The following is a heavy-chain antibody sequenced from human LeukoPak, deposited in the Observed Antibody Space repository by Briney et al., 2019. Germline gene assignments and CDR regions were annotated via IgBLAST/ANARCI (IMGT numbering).Heavy chain of an antibody. D-gene: IGHD1-26*01. CDR2: IIPIFGTA. V-gene: IGHV1-69*05. J-gene: IGHJ5*02. Sequence: ASVKVSCKASGGTFSSYAISWVRQAPGQGLEWMGGIIPIFGTANYAQKFQGRVTMTTDTSTTTAYMELRSLTSDDTAVYYCARSGVYSGSYNWFDPWGQGTVVTVSS. CDR1: GGTFSSYA. CDR3: ARSGVYSGSYNWFDP.